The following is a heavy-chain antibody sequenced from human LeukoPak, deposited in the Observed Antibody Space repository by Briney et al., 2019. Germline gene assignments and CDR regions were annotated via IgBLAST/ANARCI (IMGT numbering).Heavy chain of an antibody. J-gene: IGHJ5*02. V-gene: IGHV3-74*01. CDR2: INKDGSST. CDR1: GFTLSVYW. Sequence: AGGSLRLSCAASGFTLSVYWMHWVRQAPGKGLVWLSRINKDGSSTTYADSVKGRFTISRDNAKNTLYLQMNSLRAEDTAIYYCVGGIEVAGTFSWFDPWGQGTLVTVSS. CDR3: VGGIEVAGTFSWFDP. D-gene: IGHD6-19*01.